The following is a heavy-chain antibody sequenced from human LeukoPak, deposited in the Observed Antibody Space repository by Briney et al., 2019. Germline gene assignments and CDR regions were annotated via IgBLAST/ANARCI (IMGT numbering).Heavy chain of an antibody. CDR3: ARSPKKYSSSSLLNYYYYYMDV. V-gene: IGHV1-8*03. D-gene: IGHD6-6*01. J-gene: IGHJ6*03. Sequence: ASVKVSCKASGYTFTGYYMHWVRQATGQGLEWMGWMNPDSGNTGYAQKFQGRVTITRNTSISTAYMELSSLRSEDTAVYYCARSPKKYSSSSLLNYYYYYMDVWGKGTTVTVSS. CDR2: MNPDSGNT. CDR1: GYTFTGYY.